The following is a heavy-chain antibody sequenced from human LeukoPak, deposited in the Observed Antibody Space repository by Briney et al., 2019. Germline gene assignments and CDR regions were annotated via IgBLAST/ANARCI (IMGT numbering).Heavy chain of an antibody. D-gene: IGHD3-22*01. J-gene: IGHJ4*02. V-gene: IGHV3-23*01. CDR3: AKSNCFDSGGYYFFDY. Sequence: GGSLRLSCAASGFTFSGYAMSWVRQAPGKGLEWVSAISGSGGSTYYADSVKGRFTISRDNSKNTLYLQMNSLRAEDTAVYYCAKSNCFDSGGYYFFDYWGQGTLVTVSS. CDR1: GFTFSGYA. CDR2: ISGSGGST.